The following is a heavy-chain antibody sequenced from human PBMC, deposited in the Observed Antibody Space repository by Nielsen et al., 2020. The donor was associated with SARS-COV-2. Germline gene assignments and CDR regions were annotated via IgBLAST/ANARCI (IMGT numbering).Heavy chain of an antibody. D-gene: IGHD6-13*01. J-gene: IGHJ6*02. CDR2: IWYDGSNK. Sequence: GESLKISCAASGFTFRSFGMHWVHQAPGEGLEWVAFIWYDGSNKYYVDSVEGRFTISRDNSKNTLYLQMNSLRAEDTAVYHCARGDSSSWYYYYGMDVWGQGTTVTVSS. CDR1: GFTFRSFG. V-gene: IGHV3-33*08. CDR3: ARGDSSSWYYYYGMDV.